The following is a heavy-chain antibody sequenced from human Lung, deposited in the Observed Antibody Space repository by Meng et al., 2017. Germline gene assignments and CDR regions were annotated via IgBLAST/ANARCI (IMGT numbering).Heavy chain of an antibody. CDR3: ARGPTTMAHDFDY. Sequence: QVRLLPWGAGLLKPSEPRALPGVVSGGSFSDYYWSWIRQPPGKGLEWIGEINHSGSTNYNPSLESRATISVDTSQNNLSLKLSSVTAADSAVYYCARGPTTMAHDFDYWGQGTLVTVSS. V-gene: IGHV4-34*01. D-gene: IGHD4-11*01. CDR1: GGSFSDYY. CDR2: INHSGST. J-gene: IGHJ4*02.